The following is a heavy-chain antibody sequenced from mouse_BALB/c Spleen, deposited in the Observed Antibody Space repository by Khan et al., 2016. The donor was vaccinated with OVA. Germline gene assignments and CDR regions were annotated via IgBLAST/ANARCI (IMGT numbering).Heavy chain of an antibody. CDR3: ARRVKYGYDPSWFAY. D-gene: IGHD2-2*01. CDR2: INPSDSES. Sequence: QVQLQQPGAELVRPGASVKLSCKASGYTFTSYWMNWVRQRPRQGLEWIGKINPSDSESHYNQMFKDKATLTVDKSSGTAYMQLSSLTSEDSAVYYCARRVKYGYDPSWFAYWGQGTLVTASA. J-gene: IGHJ3*01. V-gene: IGHV1-52*01. CDR1: GYTFTSYW.